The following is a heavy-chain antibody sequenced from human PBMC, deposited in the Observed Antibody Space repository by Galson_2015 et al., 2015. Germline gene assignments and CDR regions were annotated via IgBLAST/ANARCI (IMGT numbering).Heavy chain of an antibody. CDR2: ISYDGSNK. J-gene: IGHJ4*02. V-gene: IGHV3-30*03. Sequence: SLRLSCAASGFTFSSYGMHWVRQAPGKGLEWVAVISYDGSNKYYADSVKGRFTISRDNSKNTLYLQMNSLRAEDTAVYYCARDFGYCSSTSCSYPGDYWGQGTLVTVSS. CDR1: GFTFSSYG. D-gene: IGHD2-2*01. CDR3: ARDFGYCSSTSCSYPGDY.